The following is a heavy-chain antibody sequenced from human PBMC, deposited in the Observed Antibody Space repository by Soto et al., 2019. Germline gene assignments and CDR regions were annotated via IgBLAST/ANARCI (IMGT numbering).Heavy chain of an antibody. V-gene: IGHV1-18*01. CDR1: GYTFTNYG. Sequence: QVQLVQSGAEVKEPGASVKVSCKASGYTFTNYGLTWVRQAPGQGLEWMGWISAYNGNTNYAQKLQGKVTMTRDTSTSTVHMELRSLTSDDTSVYYCVREAEIASVPLPYFWGQGTLGTVSS. CDR2: ISAYNGNT. D-gene: IGHD2-21*01. J-gene: IGHJ4*02. CDR3: VREAEIASVPLPYF.